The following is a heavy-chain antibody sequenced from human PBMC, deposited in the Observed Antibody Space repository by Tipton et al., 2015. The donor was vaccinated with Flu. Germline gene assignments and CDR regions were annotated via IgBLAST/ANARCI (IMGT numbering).Heavy chain of an antibody. J-gene: IGHJ5*02. V-gene: IGHV4-4*02. CDR1: GGSISSSNW. Sequence: SLRLSCAVSGGSISSSNWWSWVRQPPGKGLEWIGEIYHSGSTNYNPSLKSRVTISVDKSKNQFSLKLSSVTAADTAVYYCASRLERLRGGYWFDPWGQGTLVTVSS. CDR3: ASRLERLRGGYWFDP. CDR2: IYHSGST. D-gene: IGHD1-1*01.